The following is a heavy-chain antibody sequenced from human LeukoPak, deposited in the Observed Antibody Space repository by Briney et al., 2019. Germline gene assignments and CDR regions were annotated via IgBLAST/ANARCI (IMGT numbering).Heavy chain of an antibody. D-gene: IGHD6-13*01. CDR1: GYTFTTHD. V-gene: IGHV1-8*01. Sequence: ASVKVSCKTSGYTFTTHDINWVRQATGQGLELMGWMNPNSGNTGYAQKFQGRVTMTKNTSSSTAYMELSSLRSDDTAVYYCARGPSQQQLRLGYWFDPWGQGTLVTVSS. CDR2: MNPNSGNT. J-gene: IGHJ5*02. CDR3: ARGPSQQQLRLGYWFDP.